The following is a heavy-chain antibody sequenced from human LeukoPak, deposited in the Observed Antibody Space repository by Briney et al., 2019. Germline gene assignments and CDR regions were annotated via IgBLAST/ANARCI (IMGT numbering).Heavy chain of an antibody. J-gene: IGHJ4*02. V-gene: IGHV1-3*01. CDR1: GYTFINYA. CDR3: ARGPRAAADDY. Sequence: GSSVTVSCKASGYTFINYAINWGRQAPGQRPEWIGWINAVNGNTKYSQKFQGRVTITRDTSASTAYMELSSLRSEDTAVYYCARGPRAAADDYWGQGTLVTVSS. D-gene: IGHD6-13*01. CDR2: INAVNGNT.